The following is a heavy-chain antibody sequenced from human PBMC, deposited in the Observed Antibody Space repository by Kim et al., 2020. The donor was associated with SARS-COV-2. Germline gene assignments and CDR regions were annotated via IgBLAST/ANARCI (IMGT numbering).Heavy chain of an antibody. J-gene: IGHJ4*02. D-gene: IGHD3-9*01. Sequence: TFYADSVKGRFTISTDNSKTTLHLQMDSLRADDTAVYYCARGPSPWFFDSWGQGTLVTVSS. CDR2: T. V-gene: IGHV3-53*01. CDR3: ARGPSPWFFDS.